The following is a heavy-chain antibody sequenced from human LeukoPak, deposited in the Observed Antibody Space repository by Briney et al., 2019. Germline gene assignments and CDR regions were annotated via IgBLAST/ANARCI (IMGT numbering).Heavy chain of an antibody. J-gene: IGHJ3*01. CDR1: GFTFSSYN. CDR2: ISSSPTTT. D-gene: IGHD3-10*01. CDR3: ARRRAYGSGTYYNAFDV. Sequence: GGSLTLSCAASGFTFSSYNRNWLRQPPGKGLEGVSYISSSPTTTYYADSVKGRFTITRDNAKNSLYLQMNSLRDEDTAVYYCARRRAYGSGTYYNAFDVWGQGTVVTVSS. V-gene: IGHV3-48*02.